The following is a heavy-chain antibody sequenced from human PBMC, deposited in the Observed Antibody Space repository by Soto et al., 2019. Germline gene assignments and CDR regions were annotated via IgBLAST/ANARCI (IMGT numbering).Heavy chain of an antibody. J-gene: IGHJ6*02. D-gene: IGHD6-6*01. V-gene: IGHV1-2*04. CDR1: GYTFSGYY. CDR3: AKESSSSGLYYYYGVDV. Sequence: VSVKVSCKASGYTFSGYYMHWVRQAPGQGLEWMGWINPNSGGTNYAQKFQGWVTMTRDTSISTAYMELSRLRSDDTAVYYCAKESSSSGLYYYYGVDVWGQGTTVTVSS. CDR2: INPNSGGT.